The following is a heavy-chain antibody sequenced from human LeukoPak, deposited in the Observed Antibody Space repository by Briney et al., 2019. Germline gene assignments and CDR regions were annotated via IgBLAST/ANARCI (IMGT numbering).Heavy chain of an antibody. D-gene: IGHD5-24*01. CDR3: ARDRGDGYTLNDY. V-gene: IGHV3-13*01. CDR1: GFTFSNYD. CDR2: INTAGET. J-gene: IGHJ4*02. Sequence: GGSLRLSCAASGFTFSNYDMHWVRQTAGKGLEWVSAINTAGETYYPGSARGRFTISREDAKNSLYLQMNSLRAEDTAVYYCARDRGDGYTLNDYWGQGTLVTVSS.